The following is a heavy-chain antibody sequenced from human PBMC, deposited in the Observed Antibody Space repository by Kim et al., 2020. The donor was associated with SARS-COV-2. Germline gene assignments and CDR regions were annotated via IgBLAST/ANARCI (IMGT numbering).Heavy chain of an antibody. V-gene: IGHV4-38-2*02. J-gene: IGHJ2*01. CDR1: GYSISSGYY. CDR3: AKGAVAGTLGCFDL. D-gene: IGHD6-19*01. CDR2: IYHSGST. Sequence: SETLSLTCTVSGYSISSGYYWGWIRQPPGKGLEWIGSIYHSGSTYYNPSLKSRVTISVDTSKNQFSLKLSSVTAADTAVYYCAKGAVAGTLGCFDLWGRGTLVTVSS.